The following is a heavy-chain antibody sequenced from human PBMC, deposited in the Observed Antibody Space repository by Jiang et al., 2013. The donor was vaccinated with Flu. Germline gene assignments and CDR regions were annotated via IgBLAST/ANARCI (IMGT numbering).Heavy chain of an antibody. CDR3: ARLDHDSSGSLGDY. D-gene: IGHD3-22*01. Sequence: KGLEWMGRIDPSDSYTNYSPSFQGHVTISADKSISTAYLQWSSLKASDTAMYYCARLDHDSSGSLGDYWGQGTLVTVSS. CDR2: IDPSDSYT. V-gene: IGHV5-10-1*01. J-gene: IGHJ4*02.